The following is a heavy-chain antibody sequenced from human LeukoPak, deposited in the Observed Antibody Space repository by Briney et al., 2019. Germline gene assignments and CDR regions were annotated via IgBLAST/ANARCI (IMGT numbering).Heavy chain of an antibody. CDR2: IYYSGST. V-gene: IGHV4-31*02. CDR1: Y. D-gene: IGHD3-3*01. CDR3: ARDRRGLRFLEWLPLYGMDV. J-gene: IGHJ6*02. Sequence: YXGWVRXHPGTGLEXVGYIYYSGSTYYNPSLRIRVTISVDTSKNQFSLKLSSVTATDTAVYYCARDRRGLRFLEWLPLYGMDVWGQGTTVTVSS.